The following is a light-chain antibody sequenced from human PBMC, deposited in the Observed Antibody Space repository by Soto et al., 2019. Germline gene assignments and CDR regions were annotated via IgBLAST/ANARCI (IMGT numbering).Light chain of an antibody. CDR1: QSVSSN. CDR2: GAS. Sequence: EIVMTQSPATLSVSPGEIATLSCRAIQSVSSNFAWYQQNTGQAPRLIIYGASTRATGIPARLSGSGSGTEFTLTISSMQSEDFAVYYCQEYNNRXPWTCGQATKV. J-gene: IGKJ1*01. CDR3: QEYNNRXPWT. V-gene: IGKV3-15*01.